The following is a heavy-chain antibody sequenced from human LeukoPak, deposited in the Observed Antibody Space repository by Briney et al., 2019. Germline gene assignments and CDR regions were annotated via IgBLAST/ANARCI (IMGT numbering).Heavy chain of an antibody. CDR3: FLAAAGTDVDY. D-gene: IGHD6-13*01. J-gene: IGHJ4*02. CDR1: GCPFTSYA. Sequence: ASVQSSCKAAGCPFTSYAKKWGRPAPGQGLEGMGWINTNTGNPTYAQGFTGRSVFSLDTSVSTAYLQISSLKAEDTAVYYCFLAAAGTDVDYWGQGTLVTVSS. V-gene: IGHV7-4-1*02. CDR2: INTNTGNP.